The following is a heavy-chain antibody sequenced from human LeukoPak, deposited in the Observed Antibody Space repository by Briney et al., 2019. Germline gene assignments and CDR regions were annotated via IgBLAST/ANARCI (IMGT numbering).Heavy chain of an antibody. CDR3: ASMDGSGSYFDDAFDI. J-gene: IGHJ3*02. D-gene: IGHD3-10*01. CDR1: GYTFTGYY. V-gene: IGHV1-2*02. CDR2: INPNSGGT. Sequence: ASVKVSCKASGYTFTGYYMHWVRQAPGQGLEWMGWINPNSGGTNYAQKFQGRVTMTRDTSTSTVYMELSSLRSEDTAVYYCASMDGSGSYFDDAFDIWGQGTMVTVSS.